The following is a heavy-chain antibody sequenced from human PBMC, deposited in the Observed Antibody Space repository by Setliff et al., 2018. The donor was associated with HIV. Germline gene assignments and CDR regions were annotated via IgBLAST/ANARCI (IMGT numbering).Heavy chain of an antibody. Sequence: GASVKVSCKASGDTFSTFATIWVRQAPGQGLEWMGGIIPKSNTPDYAQIFKGRLTITADESTSTAHMELVGLTSEDTAVYYCARGSPIVWFGEFLYPEIDYWGQGSLVTVSS. CDR1: GDTFSTFA. CDR2: IIPKSNTP. J-gene: IGHJ4*02. D-gene: IGHD3-10*01. V-gene: IGHV1-69*13. CDR3: ARGSPIVWFGEFLYPEIDY.